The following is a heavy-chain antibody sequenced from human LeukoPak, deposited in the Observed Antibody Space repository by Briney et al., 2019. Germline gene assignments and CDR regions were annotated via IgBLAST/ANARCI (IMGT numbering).Heavy chain of an antibody. D-gene: IGHD3-10*01. V-gene: IGHV3-74*01. CDR1: GFTISSYW. CDR3: ARDYGRSRDYGMDV. J-gene: IGHJ6*02. Sequence: QTGGSLRLSCGATGFTISSYWMHWVHQAPGKGLVWVSRISGDGSSTSYADSVRGRFTISRDNAKNTLYLQMNCLRAEDTAVYFCARDYGRSRDYGMDVWGQGTTVTVSS. CDR2: ISGDGSST.